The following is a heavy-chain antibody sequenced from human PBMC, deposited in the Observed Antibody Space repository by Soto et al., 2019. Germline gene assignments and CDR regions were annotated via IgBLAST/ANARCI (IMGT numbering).Heavy chain of an antibody. CDR3: ARGSDYYYGMDV. CDR1: GFTFSSYD. V-gene: IGHV3-13*01. J-gene: IGHJ6*02. Sequence: GGSLRLSFAASGFTFSSYDMHWVRQATGKGLEWVSAIGTAGDTYYPGSVKGRFTISRENAKNSLYLQMNSLRAEDTAVYYCARGSDYYYGMDVWGQGTTVTVSS. CDR2: IGTAGDT.